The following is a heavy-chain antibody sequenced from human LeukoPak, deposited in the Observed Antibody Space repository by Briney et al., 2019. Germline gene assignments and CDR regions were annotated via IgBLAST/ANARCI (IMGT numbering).Heavy chain of an antibody. Sequence: SEGSLRLSCAASGFTFSSYAMSWVRQAPGKGLEWVSAISGSGGSTYYADSVKGRFTISRDNSKNTLYLQMNSLRAEDTAVYYCAKDMDTYYYGSGGLRIFDYWGQGTLVTVSS. CDR1: GFTFSSYA. CDR3: AKDMDTYYYGSGGLRIFDY. V-gene: IGHV3-23*01. J-gene: IGHJ4*01. CDR2: ISGSGGST. D-gene: IGHD3-10*01.